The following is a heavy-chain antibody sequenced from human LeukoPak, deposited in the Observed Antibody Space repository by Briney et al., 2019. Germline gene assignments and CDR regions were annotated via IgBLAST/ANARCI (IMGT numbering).Heavy chain of an antibody. J-gene: IGHJ4*02. Sequence: SQTLSLTCTVSGGSISSGGYYWSWIRQHPGKGLDWIGYIYYSGSTDYNPSLKSRVTISVDTSKNQFPLKLSSVTAADTAVYYCARDCSGGSCHFDYWGQGTLVTVSS. CDR2: IYYSGST. CDR1: GGSISSGGYY. D-gene: IGHD2-15*01. V-gene: IGHV4-31*03. CDR3: ARDCSGGSCHFDY.